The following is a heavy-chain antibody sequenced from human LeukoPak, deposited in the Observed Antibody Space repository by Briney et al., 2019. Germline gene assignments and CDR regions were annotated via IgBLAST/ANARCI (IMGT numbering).Heavy chain of an antibody. V-gene: IGHV3-48*01. Sequence: GGSLRLSCAASGFTFSNSSMHWVRQAPGKGLEWVSYYISSSSNIYYADSVKGRFTISRDNAKNSLYLQMNNLRAEDTAVYYCASGYSGYDKSFDYWGQGTLVTVFS. CDR3: ASGYSGYDKSFDY. CDR1: GFTFSNSS. CDR2: YISSSSNI. J-gene: IGHJ4*02. D-gene: IGHD5-12*01.